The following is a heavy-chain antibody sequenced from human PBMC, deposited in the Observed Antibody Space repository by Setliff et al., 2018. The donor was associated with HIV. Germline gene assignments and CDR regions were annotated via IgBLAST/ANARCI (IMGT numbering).Heavy chain of an antibody. D-gene: IGHD1-7*01. CDR3: ARGRNRNYVVYGMDV. Sequence: PGGSLRLSCAASGFTFSNYGMHWVRQAPGKGLEWVSVIWYDGSNKYYTDSVKGRFTISRDNSKNTLYLQMNSLRAEDTAVYYCARGRNRNYVVYGMDVWGQGTTVTVSS. J-gene: IGHJ6*02. CDR1: GFTFSNYG. CDR2: IWYDGSNK. V-gene: IGHV3-33*01.